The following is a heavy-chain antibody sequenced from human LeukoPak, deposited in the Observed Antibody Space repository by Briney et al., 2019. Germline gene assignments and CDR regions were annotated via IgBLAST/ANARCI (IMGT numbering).Heavy chain of an antibody. CDR3: ARDGGSGSPP. D-gene: IGHD3-10*01. CDR2: IYHSGST. CDR1: GFTFSSYVM. V-gene: IGHV4-4*02. J-gene: IGHJ4*02. Sequence: GSLRLSCAASGFTFSSYVMSWVRQPPGKGLEWIGEIYHSGSTNYNPSLKSRVTISVDKSKNQFSLKLSSVTAADTAVYYCARDGGSGSPPWGQGTLVTVSS.